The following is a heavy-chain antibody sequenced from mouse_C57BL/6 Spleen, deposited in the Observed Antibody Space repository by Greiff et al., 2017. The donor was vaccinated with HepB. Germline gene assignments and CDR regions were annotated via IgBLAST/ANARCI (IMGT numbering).Heavy chain of an antibody. D-gene: IGHD1-1*01. J-gene: IGHJ3*01. CDR2: IDPSDGGT. CDR3: ASRYYGSSWGFAY. V-gene: IGHV1-53*01. CDR1: GYTFTSYW. Sequence: VQLQQPGTELVKPGASVKLSCKASGYTFTSYWMHWVKQRPGQGLEWIGNIDPSDGGTNYNEKFKSKATLTADKSSSTAYMQLSSLTSEDSAVYYCASRYYGSSWGFAYWGQGTLVTVSA.